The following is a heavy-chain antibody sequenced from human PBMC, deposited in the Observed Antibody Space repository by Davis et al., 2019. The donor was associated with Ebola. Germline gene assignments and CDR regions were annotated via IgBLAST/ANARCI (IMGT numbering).Heavy chain of an antibody. CDR1: GFTFSSYA. D-gene: IGHD4-17*01. J-gene: IGHJ5*02. V-gene: IGHV3-30-3*01. Sequence: GGSLRLSCAASGFTFSSYAMHWVRQAPGKGLEWVAVISYDGSNKYYADSVKGRFTISRDNSKNTLYLQMNSLRAEDTAVYYCARADYGDYGWFDPWGQETLVTVSS. CDR2: ISYDGSNK. CDR3: ARADYGDYGWFDP.